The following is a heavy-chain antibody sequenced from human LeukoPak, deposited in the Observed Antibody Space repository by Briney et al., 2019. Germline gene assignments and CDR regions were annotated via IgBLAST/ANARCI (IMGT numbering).Heavy chain of an antibody. CDR2: INPNSGGT. Sequence: ASVKVSCKASGYTFTAYYMHWVRQAPGQGLEWMGWINPNSGGTNYAQKFQGRVTMTRDTSISTAYMELSRLRSDDTAVYYCARSFYCSSTSCAFDIWGQGTMVTVSS. J-gene: IGHJ3*02. CDR3: ARSFYCSSTSCAFDI. V-gene: IGHV1-2*02. D-gene: IGHD2-2*01. CDR1: GYTFTAYY.